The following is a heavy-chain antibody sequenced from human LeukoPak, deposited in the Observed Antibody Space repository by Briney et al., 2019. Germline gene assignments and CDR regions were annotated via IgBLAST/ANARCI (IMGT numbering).Heavy chain of an antibody. CDR2: IYSVGST. D-gene: IGHD1-1*01. V-gene: IGHV4-39*01. CDR1: GGSISSSSYY. J-gene: IGHJ4*02. Sequence: SSETLSLTCTVSGGSISSSSYYWGWIRQPPGKVLEWIGSIYSVGSTYYNPSLKSRVTISVDTSKNQFSLMLSSVTAADTAVYYCAIPNTNNWPFDYWSQGTLVTVSS. CDR3: AIPNTNNWPFDY.